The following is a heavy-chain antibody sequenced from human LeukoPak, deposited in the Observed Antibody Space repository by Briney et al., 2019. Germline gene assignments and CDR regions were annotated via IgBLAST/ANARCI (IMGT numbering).Heavy chain of an antibody. J-gene: IGHJ5*02. V-gene: IGHV4-31*03. D-gene: IGHD2-15*01. CDR1: GGFISSGGYY. Sequence: SSETLSLTCTVSGGFISSGGYYWSWIRQHPGKGLEWIGYIYYSGSTYYNPSLRSRVTISVDTSKNQFSLKLSSVTAADTAVYYCARETEAGPGGNWFDPWGQGTLVTVSS. CDR2: IYYSGST. CDR3: ARETEAGPGGNWFDP.